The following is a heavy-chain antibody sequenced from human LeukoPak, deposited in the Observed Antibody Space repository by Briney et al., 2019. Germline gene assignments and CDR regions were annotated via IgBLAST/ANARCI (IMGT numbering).Heavy chain of an antibody. Sequence: ASVKVSCKASGYTFTSYDINWVRQATGLGLEWMGWMNPNSGNTGYAQKFQGRVTMTRNTSISTAYMELSSLRSEDTAVYYCAILWFGELLFIDYWGQGTLVTVSS. V-gene: IGHV1-8*01. CDR1: GYTFTSYD. J-gene: IGHJ4*02. CDR2: MNPNSGNT. D-gene: IGHD3-10*01. CDR3: AILWFGELLFIDY.